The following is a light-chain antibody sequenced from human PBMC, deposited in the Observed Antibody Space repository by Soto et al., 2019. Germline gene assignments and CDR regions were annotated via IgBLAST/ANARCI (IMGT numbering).Light chain of an antibody. CDR3: MQSLQTPWT. V-gene: IGKV2-28*01. CDR1: QSLLFSNGYNY. J-gene: IGKJ1*01. CDR2: LGS. Sequence: DIVMTQSPLSLPVTPGEPASISCRSSQSLLFSNGYNYLDWYLQKPGQSPQLLIYLGSDRASGVPDRFSGSGSGTDFTLKISRVEAEDVGVYYCMQSLQTPWTFGQGTQVEIK.